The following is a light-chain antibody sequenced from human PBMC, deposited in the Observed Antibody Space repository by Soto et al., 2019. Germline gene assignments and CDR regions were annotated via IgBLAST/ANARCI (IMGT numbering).Light chain of an antibody. CDR2: GAS. CDR1: QSITTN. CDR3: QHYGSSLT. V-gene: IGKV3-20*01. J-gene: IGKJ4*01. Sequence: EKVLTQSPVTLSVSLGERATLSCRASQSITTNLAWYQQRPGQAPRLFIYGASRRGTGIPDRFSGSGSGTDFTLTISRLQPEDFAVYYCQHYGSSLTFGGGTKVEIK.